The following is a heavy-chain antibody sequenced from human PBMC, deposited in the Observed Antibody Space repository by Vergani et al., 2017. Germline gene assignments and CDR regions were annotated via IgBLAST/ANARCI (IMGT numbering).Heavy chain of an antibody. V-gene: IGHV4-59*01. Sequence: QVQLQESGPGLVKPSETLSLTCTVSGGSISSYYWSWIRQPPGKGLEWIGYIYYSGSTNYNPSLKSRVTISVDTSKNQFSLKLSSVTAADTAVYYCAKDQPTDPLGIVGAPDYWGQGTLVTVSS. CDR1: GGSISSYY. D-gene: IGHD1-26*01. CDR2: IYYSGST. J-gene: IGHJ4*02. CDR3: AKDQPTDPLGIVGAPDY.